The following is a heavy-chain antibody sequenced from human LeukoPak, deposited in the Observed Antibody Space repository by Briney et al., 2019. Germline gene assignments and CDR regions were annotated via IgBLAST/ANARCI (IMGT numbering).Heavy chain of an antibody. CDR3: ARARSYGYYFDY. J-gene: IGHJ4*02. D-gene: IGHD1-26*01. V-gene: IGHV4-34*01. Sequence: PSETLSFTCAVYGGSFSGYYWSWIRQPPGKGLEWIGEINHSGSTNYNPSLKSRVTISVDTSRNQFSLKLSSVTAADTAVYYCARARSYGYYFDYWGQGTLVTVSS. CDR1: GGSFSGYY. CDR2: INHSGST.